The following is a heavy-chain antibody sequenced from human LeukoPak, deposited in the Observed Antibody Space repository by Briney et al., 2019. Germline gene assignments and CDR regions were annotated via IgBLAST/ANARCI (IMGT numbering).Heavy chain of an antibody. CDR2: ISGSGGST. Sequence: GGTLRLSCAASGFTFSSYGMSWVRQAPGKGLEWVSAISGSGGSTYYADSVKGRFTISRDNSKNTLYLQMNSLRAEDTAVYYCAKEGYCSGGSCYSNFDYWGQGTLVTVSS. CDR1: GFTFSSYG. J-gene: IGHJ4*02. V-gene: IGHV3-23*01. CDR3: AKEGYCSGGSCYSNFDY. D-gene: IGHD2-15*01.